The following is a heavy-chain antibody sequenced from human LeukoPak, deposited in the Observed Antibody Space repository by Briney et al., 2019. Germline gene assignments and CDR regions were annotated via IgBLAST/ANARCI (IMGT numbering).Heavy chain of an antibody. Sequence: SETLSLTXTVSGGSISSYYWSWIWQPPGKGLEWIGYIYYSGSTNYNPSLKSRVTISVDTSKNQFSLKLSSVTAADTAVYYCAVRSVDIVTRGAFDIWGQGTMVTVSS. CDR3: AVRSVDIVTRGAFDI. CDR2: IYYSGST. CDR1: GGSISSYY. V-gene: IGHV4-59*01. D-gene: IGHD5-12*01. J-gene: IGHJ3*02.